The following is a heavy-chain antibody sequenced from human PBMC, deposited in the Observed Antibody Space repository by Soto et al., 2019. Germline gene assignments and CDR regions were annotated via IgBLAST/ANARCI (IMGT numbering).Heavy chain of an antibody. V-gene: IGHV3-23*01. J-gene: IGHJ4*02. CDR3: VKALDYDYVWGSYTRGLVY. Sequence: EVQLLESGGGLVQPGGSLRLSCAASGFTFSSYAMSWVRQAPGKGLEWVSAISGSGGSTYYADSMKVRFTISRDNSKNTLYLQKNSPRSEDTAVYYCVKALDYDYVWGSYTRGLVYCGLGPLVTVSS. CDR1: GFTFSSYA. D-gene: IGHD3-16*01. CDR2: ISGSGGST.